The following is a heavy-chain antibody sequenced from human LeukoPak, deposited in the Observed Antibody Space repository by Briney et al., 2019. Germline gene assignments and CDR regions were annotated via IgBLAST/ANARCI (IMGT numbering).Heavy chain of an antibody. CDR3: ARGVYDSSGYDYYRPAFDI. J-gene: IGHJ3*02. CDR2: ISPSGSTI. V-gene: IGHV3-48*03. CDR1: GFTFSTYE. Sequence: QPGGSLRLSCAASGFTFSTYEMSWVRQAPGKGLEWVSYISPSGSTIHYADSVKGRFSISRDNAKNSLYLQMNSLRAEDTAVYYCARGVYDSSGYDYYRPAFDIWGQGTMVTVSS. D-gene: IGHD3-22*01.